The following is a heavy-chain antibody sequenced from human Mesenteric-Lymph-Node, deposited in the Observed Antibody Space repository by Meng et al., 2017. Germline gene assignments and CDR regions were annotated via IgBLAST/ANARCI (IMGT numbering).Heavy chain of an antibody. D-gene: IGHD2-21*02. Sequence: VDLVESGGGLVQPGGSLTLSCAVSGVTVSDNYVAWVRHAQGKGLEWVSITYTRGDSYYTDSVKGRFTVSRDHSTNTLFLHMNSLRLEDTAIYYCARGGDAYSWNWFGPWGQGTLVTVSS. CDR3: ARGGDAYSWNWFGP. CDR2: TYTRGDS. CDR1: GVTVSDNY. J-gene: IGHJ5*02. V-gene: IGHV3-66*02.